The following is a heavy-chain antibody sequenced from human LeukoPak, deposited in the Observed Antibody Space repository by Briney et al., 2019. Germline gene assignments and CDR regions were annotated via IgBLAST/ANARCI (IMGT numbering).Heavy chain of an antibody. D-gene: IGHD5-12*01. V-gene: IGHV3-13*01. CDR2: IGTAADT. J-gene: IGHJ5*02. CDR1: GFTFYNYD. Sequence: GGSLRLSCAASGFTFYNYDLHWVRQAAGKGLEWVSTIGTAADTFYPDSVKGRFTISRENAKNSLYLQMNSLRVDDTAVYYCARVSVSTYEWFDPWGQGTLVTVSS. CDR3: ARVSVSTYEWFDP.